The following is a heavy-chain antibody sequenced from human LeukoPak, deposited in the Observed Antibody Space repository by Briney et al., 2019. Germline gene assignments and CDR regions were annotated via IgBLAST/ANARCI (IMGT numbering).Heavy chain of an antibody. Sequence: GGSLRLSFAASGFPFSSYAMSWVRQAPGKGLEWVSTISGSGGSTDYADSVKGRFTISRDNSKNALYLQMNSLRAEDTAEYYCAKDHSGTWDYFDYWGQGTLVTVSS. CDR2: ISGSGGST. V-gene: IGHV3-23*01. CDR3: AKDHSGTWDYFDY. D-gene: IGHD1-26*01. CDR1: GFPFSSYA. J-gene: IGHJ4*02.